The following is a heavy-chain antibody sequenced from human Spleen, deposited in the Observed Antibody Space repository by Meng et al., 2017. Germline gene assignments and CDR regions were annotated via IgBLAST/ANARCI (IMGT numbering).Heavy chain of an antibody. Sequence: SETLSLTCTVSDDSISSYYWNWIRQPPGKGLEWIGFIYHNGDTNYNPSLKSRVTISVDTSKNQFSLKLSSVTAADTAVYYCARDHGYCSGGSCYSAFDYWGQGTLVTVSS. CDR3: ARDHGYCSGGSCYSAFDY. V-gene: IGHV4-59*01. D-gene: IGHD2-15*01. CDR1: DDSISSYY. CDR2: IYHNGDT. J-gene: IGHJ4*02.